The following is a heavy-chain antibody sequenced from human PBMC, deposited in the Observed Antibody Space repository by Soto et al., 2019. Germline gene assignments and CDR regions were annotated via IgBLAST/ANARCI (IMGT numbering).Heavy chain of an antibody. V-gene: IGHV3-7*01. CDR3: ASEGIAAAGTRLGAFDI. J-gene: IGHJ3*02. CDR1: GFTFSSYW. D-gene: IGHD6-13*01. CDR2: IKQDGSEK. Sequence: QPGGSLRLSCAASGFTFSSYWMSWVRQAPGKGLEWVANIKQDGSEKYYVDSVKGRFTISRDNAKNSLYLQMNSLRAEDTAVYYCASEGIAAAGTRLGAFDIWGQGTMVT.